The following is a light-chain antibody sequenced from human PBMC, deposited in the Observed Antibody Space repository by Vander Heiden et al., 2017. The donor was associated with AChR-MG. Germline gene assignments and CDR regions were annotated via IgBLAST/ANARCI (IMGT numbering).Light chain of an antibody. CDR1: SSDVGGYNY. V-gene: IGLV2-14*01. CDR3: SSYANSSPWV. CDR2: DVS. J-gene: IGLJ3*02. Sequence: QSALTQPASASGSPGQSITISCTGTSSDVGGYNYVSWYQQYSGKAPKLIIYDVSKRPSGVSIRFSGSKSGNTASLTISGLRAEDEADYFCSSYANSSPWVFGAGTKLTVL.